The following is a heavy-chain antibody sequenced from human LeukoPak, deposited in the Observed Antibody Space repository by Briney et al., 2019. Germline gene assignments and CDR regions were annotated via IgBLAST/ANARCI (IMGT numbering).Heavy chain of an antibody. CDR3: ARVLKAMVRGVFYYYYYGMDV. Sequence: PLETLSLTCAVYGGSFSGYYWSWIRQPPGKGLEWIGEINHSGSTNYNPSLKSRVTISVDTSKNQFSLKLSSVTAADTAVYYCARVLKAMVRGVFYYYYYGMDVWGKGTTVTVSS. D-gene: IGHD3-10*01. CDR1: GGSFSGYY. V-gene: IGHV4-34*01. J-gene: IGHJ6*04. CDR2: INHSGST.